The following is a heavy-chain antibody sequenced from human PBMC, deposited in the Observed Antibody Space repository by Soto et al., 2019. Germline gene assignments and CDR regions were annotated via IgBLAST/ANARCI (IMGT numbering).Heavy chain of an antibody. J-gene: IGHJ5*02. CDR2: ISAYNGNT. CDR3: ARDWGPRVAVSLGSRP. D-gene: IGHD2-2*01. CDR1: GYTFTSYG. Sequence: ASVKVSCKASGYTFTSYGISWVRQAPGQGLEWMGWISAYNGNTNYAQKLQGRVTMTTDTSTSTAYMELRSLRSDDTAVYYCARDWGPRVAVSLGSRPWGQGTLVTVSS. V-gene: IGHV1-18*01.